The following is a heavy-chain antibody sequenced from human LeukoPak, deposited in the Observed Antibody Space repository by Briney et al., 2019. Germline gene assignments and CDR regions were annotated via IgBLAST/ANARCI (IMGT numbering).Heavy chain of an antibody. CDR3: ARVNERQLALDY. J-gene: IGHJ4*02. V-gene: IGHV4-59*01. D-gene: IGHD6-13*01. CDR2: IYYSGST. CDR1: GGSISSYY. Sequence: SETLSLTCTVSGGSISSYYWSWIRQPPGKGLEWIGYIYYSGSTNYNPSLKSRVTISVDTSKNQFSLKLSSVTAADTAVYYCARVNERQLALDYWGQGTLVTVSS.